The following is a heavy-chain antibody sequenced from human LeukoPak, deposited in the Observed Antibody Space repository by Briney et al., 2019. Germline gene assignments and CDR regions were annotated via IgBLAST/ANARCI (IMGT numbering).Heavy chain of an antibody. D-gene: IGHD6-13*01. CDR3: ARGQLVHYFDY. CDR2: FDPEDGET. V-gene: IGHV1-24*01. CDR1: GYTLTELS. Sequence: GASVKVSCKVSGYTLTELSMHWVRQAPGKGLEWMGGFDPEDGETIYAQKFQGRVTMTRDTSTSTVYMELSSLRSEDTAVYYCARGQLVHYFDYWGQGTLVTVPS. J-gene: IGHJ4*02.